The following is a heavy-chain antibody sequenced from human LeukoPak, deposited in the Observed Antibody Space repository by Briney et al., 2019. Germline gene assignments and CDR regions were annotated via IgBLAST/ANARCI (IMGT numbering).Heavy chain of an antibody. Sequence: PSETLSLTCTVSGGSINSHYWSWIRQPPGKGLELIGYIYSTGITDYNPSLTSRVTISVDTSKNQFSLKLSSVTAADTAVYYCARFIGSSGYYDYWGHGTLVTVPS. J-gene: IGHJ4*01. D-gene: IGHD3-22*01. CDR3: ARFIGSSGYYDY. CDR2: IYSTGIT. CDR1: GGSINSHY. V-gene: IGHV4-59*11.